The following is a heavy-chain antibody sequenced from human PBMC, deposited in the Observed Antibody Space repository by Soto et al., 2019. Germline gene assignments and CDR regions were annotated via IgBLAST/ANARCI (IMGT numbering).Heavy chain of an antibody. D-gene: IGHD2-15*01. J-gene: IGHJ6*02. CDR1: GYTFTSYD. CDR3: ARDRGYDAHDYYYNAMDV. CDR2: MNPNSGNT. Sequence: GASVKVSCKASGYTFTSYDINWVRQATGQGLEWMGWMNPNSGNTGYAQKFQGRVTMTRNTSISTAYMELSSLRAEDTAVYYCARDRGYDAHDYYYNAMDVWGQGTMVTVSS. V-gene: IGHV1-8*01.